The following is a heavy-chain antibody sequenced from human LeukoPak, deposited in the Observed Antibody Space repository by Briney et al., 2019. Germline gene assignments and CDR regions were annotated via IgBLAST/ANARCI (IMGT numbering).Heavy chain of an antibody. D-gene: IGHD3-9*01. V-gene: IGHV1-8*01. J-gene: IGHJ4*02. CDR2: MNPNSGNT. CDR1: GYTFTRYD. CDR3: ARGNILTGYYNPTRTDY. Sequence: ASVKVSCKASGYTFTRYDVNCVRQATEQGREWMGWMNPNSGNTGYAQKFQGRVPMTRNTSISTAYMELSGLRSEDTAVYYCARGNILTGYYNPTRTDYWGQGTLVTVSS.